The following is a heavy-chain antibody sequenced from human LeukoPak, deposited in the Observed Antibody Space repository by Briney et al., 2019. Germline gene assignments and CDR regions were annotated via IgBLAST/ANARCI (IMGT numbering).Heavy chain of an antibody. D-gene: IGHD5-12*01. J-gene: IGHJ4*02. CDR2: ISYDGNSK. Sequence: PGRSLRLSCAGSGFTFSTYVIHWVRQTPGKGLEWAALISYDGNSKYYADSVKGRFTISRDNSKNTVYLQMDSLRAEDTAIYYCAISPQGIWWHLAYWGQGTLVSVSS. CDR1: GFTFSTYV. V-gene: IGHV3-30*03. CDR3: AISPQGIWWHLAY.